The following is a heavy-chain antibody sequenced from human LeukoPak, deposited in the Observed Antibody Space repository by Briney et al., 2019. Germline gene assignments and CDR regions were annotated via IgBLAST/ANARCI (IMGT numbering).Heavy chain of an antibody. D-gene: IGHD2/OR15-2a*01. CDR3: ARGGGRHVEY. CDR1: GFTFSNYW. CDR2: IKEDGSEK. J-gene: IGHJ4*02. Sequence: GGSLRLSCAASGFTFSNYWMSWVRQAPGKGLEWVANIKEDGSEKNYVDSVKGRFTISRDNAKNSLYLQMNSLRAEDTAVYYCARGGGRHVEYWGQGNLVTVSS. V-gene: IGHV3-7*05.